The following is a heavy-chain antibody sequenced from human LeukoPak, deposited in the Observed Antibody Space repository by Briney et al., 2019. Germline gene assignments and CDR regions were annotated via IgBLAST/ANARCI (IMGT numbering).Heavy chain of an antibody. CDR1: GGSISSSNW. CDR3: ARDASTPYGDYDAFDI. CDR2: IYHSGST. J-gene: IGHJ3*02. D-gene: IGHD4-17*01. Sequence: SETLSLTCAVSGGSISSSNWWSWVRQPPGKGLEWIGEIYHSGSTNYNPSLKSRVTISVDKSKNQFSLKLSSVTAADTAVYYCARDASTPYGDYDAFDIWGQGTMVTVSS. V-gene: IGHV4-4*02.